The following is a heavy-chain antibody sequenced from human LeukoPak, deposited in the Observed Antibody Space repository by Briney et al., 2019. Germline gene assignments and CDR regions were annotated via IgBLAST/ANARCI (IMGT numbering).Heavy chain of an antibody. J-gene: IGHJ6*03. D-gene: IGHD2-2*02. CDR1: GFTFSTYW. V-gene: IGHV3-30*18. Sequence: GGSLRLSCAAAGFTFSTYWMSWVRQAPGKGLEWVAVMLYDENNKNYADSVKGRFTISRDNSKSTLYLQMNSLRAEDTAVYYCAKVEGPCSSTSCYTRIYYYYYMDVWGKGTTVTVSS. CDR3: AKVEGPCSSTSCYTRIYYYYYMDV. CDR2: MLYDENNK.